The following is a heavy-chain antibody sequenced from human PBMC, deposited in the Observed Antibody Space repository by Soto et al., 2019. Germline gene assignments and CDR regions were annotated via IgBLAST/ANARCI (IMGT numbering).Heavy chain of an antibody. D-gene: IGHD6-6*01. CDR1: GGSFSGYY. Sequence: QVQLQQWGAGLLKPSETLSLTCAVYGGSFSGYYWSWIRQPPGKGLEWIGEINHSGSTNYNPSLKSRVTISVDTSKNQFSLKLSSVTAADTAVYYGARGKGRPYNWFDPWGQGTLVTVSS. V-gene: IGHV4-34*01. CDR2: INHSGST. J-gene: IGHJ5*02. CDR3: ARGKGRPYNWFDP.